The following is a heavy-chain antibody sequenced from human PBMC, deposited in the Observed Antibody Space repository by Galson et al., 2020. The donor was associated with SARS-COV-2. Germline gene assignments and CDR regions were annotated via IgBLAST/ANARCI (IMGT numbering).Heavy chain of an antibody. CDR1: GFNFDEYG. J-gene: IGHJ3*01. Sequence: SLKISCAASGFNFDEYGMHWVRQVPGKGLEWVSGISWHSTGIGSADSVRGRFTISRDNTKNSLFLQMNSLRGEDTALYYCAKDLHHRGGAWWPVFDVWGRGTMVTVSS. CDR2: ISWHSTGI. D-gene: IGHD2-15*01. CDR3: AKDLHHRGGAWWPVFDV. V-gene: IGHV3-9*01.